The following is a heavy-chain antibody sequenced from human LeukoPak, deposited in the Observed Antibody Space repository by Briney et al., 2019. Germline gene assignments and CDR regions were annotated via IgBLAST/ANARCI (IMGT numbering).Heavy chain of an antibody. CDR3: ARVLPRYASGRDI. Sequence: GGPLRLSCAASGFTFSSYWMHWVRQAPGKGLVWVSRINSDGRSTTYADSVRGRVTISRDNAENTLYLQMDSLRAEDTAVYYCARVLPRYASGRDIWCQGTTITVS. D-gene: IGHD5-12*01. CDR2: INSDGRST. J-gene: IGHJ6*01. V-gene: IGHV3-74*01. CDR1: GFTFSSYW.